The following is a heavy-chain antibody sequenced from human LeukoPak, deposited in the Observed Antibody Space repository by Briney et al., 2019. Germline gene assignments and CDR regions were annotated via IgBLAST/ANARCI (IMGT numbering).Heavy chain of an antibody. D-gene: IGHD3-10*01. CDR1: GFTFSSYG. J-gene: IGHJ4*02. Sequence: GGTLRLSCAASGFTFSSYGMSWVRQAPGKGLEWVSAISGSGGSTYYADSVKGRFTISRDNSKNTLYLQMNSLRAEDTAVYYCAKDLHYGSADYWGQGTLVTVSS. CDR2: ISGSGGST. V-gene: IGHV3-23*01. CDR3: AKDLHYGSADY.